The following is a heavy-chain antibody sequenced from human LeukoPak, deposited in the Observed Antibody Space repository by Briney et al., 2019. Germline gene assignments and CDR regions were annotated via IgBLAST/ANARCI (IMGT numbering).Heavy chain of an antibody. Sequence: SETLCPTCTVSGSISSYYWSWIRQPPVKGLEWIGYIYTSGSTNYNPSLKSRVTIPVDTSKNQFSLDLSSVTAADTAVYYCARQKCTSPTCLTKNGFDVWGQGTMVTV. CDR3: ARQKCTSPTCLTKNGFDV. V-gene: IGHV4-4*09. D-gene: IGHD2-8*01. CDR2: IYTSGST. CDR1: GSISSYY. J-gene: IGHJ3*01.